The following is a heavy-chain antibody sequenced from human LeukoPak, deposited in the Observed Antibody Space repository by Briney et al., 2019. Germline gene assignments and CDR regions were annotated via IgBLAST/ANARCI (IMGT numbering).Heavy chain of an antibody. CDR1: GYTFTGYY. CDR2: INPNSGAT. V-gene: IGHV1-2*02. D-gene: IGHD6-13*01. CDR3: ARGYSSSFKRYFGY. J-gene: IGHJ4*02. Sequence: GASVKVSCKASGYTFTGYYIHWVRQAPGQGLEWMGWINPNSGATNYAQNFQGRVTMARDTSISTTYMELSRLRSDDTAVYYCARGYSSSFKRYFGYWGQGALVTVSS.